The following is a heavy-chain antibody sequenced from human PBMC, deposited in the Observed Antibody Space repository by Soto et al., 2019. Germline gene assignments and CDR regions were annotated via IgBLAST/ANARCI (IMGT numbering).Heavy chain of an antibody. Sequence: SETLSLTFAVYCGSFGGYYWSWIRQPPGKGLEWIGEINHSGSTNYNPSLKSRVTISVDTSKNQFSLKPSSVTAADTAVYYCARGKLSDYVWGSYRLNDYWGQGTLVTVSS. J-gene: IGHJ4*02. V-gene: IGHV4-34*01. CDR2: INHSGST. CDR3: ARGKLSDYVWGSYRLNDY. CDR1: CGSFGGYY. D-gene: IGHD3-16*02.